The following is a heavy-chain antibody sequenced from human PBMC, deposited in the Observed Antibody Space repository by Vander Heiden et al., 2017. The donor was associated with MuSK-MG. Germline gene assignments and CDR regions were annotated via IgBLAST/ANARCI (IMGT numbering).Heavy chain of an antibody. CDR2: ISGSGGST. J-gene: IGHJ4*02. Sequence: EVQLLESGGGLVQPGGSLRLSCAASGLPFTSYAMGWVRQAPGKGLEWVSAISGSGGSTYYADSVKGRFTISRDNSKNTLYLQMNSLRAEDTAVYYCARGYTYGSYYFDCWGQGTLVTVSS. D-gene: IGHD5-18*01. CDR1: GLPFTSYA. CDR3: ARGYTYGSYYFDC. V-gene: IGHV3-23*01.